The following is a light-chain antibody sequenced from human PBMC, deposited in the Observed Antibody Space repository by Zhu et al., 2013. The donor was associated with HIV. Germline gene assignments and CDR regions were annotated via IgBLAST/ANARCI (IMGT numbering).Light chain of an antibody. CDR3: QQANTFPLT. CDR1: QAINND. Sequence: DIQMTQTPSSLSASVGDRVTVXCRASQAINNDLAWYQQKSGKAPNLLIYAASTLQPGVSSRFIGSGSGTHFTLTITSLQPEDVATYFCQQANTFPLTFGGGTKVQI. V-gene: IGKV1-12*01. CDR2: AAS. J-gene: IGKJ4*01.